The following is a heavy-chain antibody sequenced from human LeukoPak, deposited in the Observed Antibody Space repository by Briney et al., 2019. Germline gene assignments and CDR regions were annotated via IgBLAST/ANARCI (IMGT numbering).Heavy chain of an antibody. CDR2: IYYSGST. J-gene: IGHJ3*02. V-gene: IGHV4-39*01. D-gene: IGHD5-18*01. CDR1: GGSISSSSYY. CDR3: ARHGVDTARLGAFEI. Sequence: PSETLSLTCTVSGGSISSSSYYWGWIRQPPGKGLEWIGSIYYSGSTYYNPSLKSRVTISVDTSKNQFSLKLSSVTAADTAMYYCARHGVDTARLGAFEIWGQGTLVTVSS.